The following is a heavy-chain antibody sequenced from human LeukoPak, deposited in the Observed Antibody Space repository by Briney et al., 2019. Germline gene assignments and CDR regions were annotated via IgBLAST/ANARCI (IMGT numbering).Heavy chain of an antibody. CDR3: AKGGDYYYYYMDV. Sequence: GGSLRLSCAASGFTLSSYAMSWVRHAPGKGLEWVSAISGNCGSTYYADSVKGRFTISRNNSKNTLYLQMNSLRAEDTAVYYCAKGGDYYYYYMDVWGKGTTVTVSS. V-gene: IGHV3-23*01. J-gene: IGHJ6*03. CDR2: ISGNCGST. CDR1: GFTLSSYA.